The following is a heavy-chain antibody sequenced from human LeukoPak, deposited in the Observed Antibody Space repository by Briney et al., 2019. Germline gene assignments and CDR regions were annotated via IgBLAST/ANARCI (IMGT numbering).Heavy chain of an antibody. CDR3: ARDRPRHIVVVTAINYFDY. CDR2: IKPDGTTK. V-gene: IGHV3-7*03. CDR1: GFTFSNAW. J-gene: IGHJ4*02. Sequence: GGSLRLSCAASGFTFSNAWMNWVRQAPGKGLEWVANIKPDGTTKFYVDSVKGRFTISRDNALNSLYLQMNSLRAEDTAVYYCARDRPRHIVVVTAINYFDYWGQGTLVTVSS. D-gene: IGHD2-21*02.